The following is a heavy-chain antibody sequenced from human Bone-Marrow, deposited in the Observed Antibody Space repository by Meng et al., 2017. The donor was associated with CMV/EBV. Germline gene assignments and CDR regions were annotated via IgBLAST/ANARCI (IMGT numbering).Heavy chain of an antibody. D-gene: IGHD2-21*02. CDR2: LRHDGSNK. Sequence: GESLKISCAASGFIFSSYDMHWVRQAPGKGLEWVAYLRHDGSNKDNADSVKGRITISRDISTNTLYLQMNSLRVEDTAVYYCAKDLEGGDKGWGQGTLVTVSS. V-gene: IGHV3-30*02. CDR1: GFIFSSYD. CDR3: AKDLEGGDKG. J-gene: IGHJ4*02.